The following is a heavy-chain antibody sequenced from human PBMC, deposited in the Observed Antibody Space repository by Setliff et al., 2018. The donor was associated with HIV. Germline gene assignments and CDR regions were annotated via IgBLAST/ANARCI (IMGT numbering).Heavy chain of an antibody. CDR3: ARAAAGNTGPFDL. Sequence: KPSETLSLTCIVSGGSISSSSYYWGWIRQPPGKGLEWIGTVYYSGSTYYNPSLKSRVTISVDTSENQFSLKLSSVTASDTAVYYCARAAAGNTGPFDLWGQGSPVTVSS. CDR1: GGSISSSSYY. V-gene: IGHV4-39*07. J-gene: IGHJ4*02. D-gene: IGHD4-17*01. CDR2: VYYSGST.